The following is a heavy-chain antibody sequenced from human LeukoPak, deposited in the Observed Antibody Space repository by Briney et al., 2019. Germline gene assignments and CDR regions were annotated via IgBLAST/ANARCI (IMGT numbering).Heavy chain of an antibody. Sequence: AGGSLRLSCVASGFTFSSNVMIWVRQAPGKGLEWVSSIPSSGGSTYYADSVKGRFTISRDNSKNTLYLQMNSLRAEDTAVYYCANSMTDRLRTYYFDYWGQGTLVTVSS. CDR3: ANSMTDRLRTYYFDY. J-gene: IGHJ4*02. CDR1: GFTFSSNV. D-gene: IGHD1-14*01. V-gene: IGHV3-23*01. CDR2: IPSSGGST.